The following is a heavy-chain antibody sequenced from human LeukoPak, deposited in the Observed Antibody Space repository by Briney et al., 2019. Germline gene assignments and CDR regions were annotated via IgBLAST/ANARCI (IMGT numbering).Heavy chain of an antibody. Sequence: VSVKVSCKASGYTFTSYYMHWVRQAPGQGLEWMGIINPSGGSTSYAQKFQGRVTMTRDTSTSTVYMELSSLRSEDTAVYYCARGYCSSTSCSWFDPWGQGTLVTVSS. CDR1: GYTFTSYY. V-gene: IGHV1-46*01. D-gene: IGHD2-2*01. CDR3: ARGYCSSTSCSWFDP. J-gene: IGHJ5*02. CDR2: INPSGGST.